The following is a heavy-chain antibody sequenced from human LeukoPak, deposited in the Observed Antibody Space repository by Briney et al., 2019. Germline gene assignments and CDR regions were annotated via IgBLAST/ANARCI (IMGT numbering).Heavy chain of an antibody. CDR1: GFTFGSYW. D-gene: IGHD6-13*01. V-gene: IGHV3-74*01. Sequence: GGSLRLSCVASGFTFGSYWMCWVRQAPGKGLVWVSHINSDGSSTSYADSVKGRFTISRDDAKNTLYLQMNSLRAEDTAVYYCARQAAAGPVDYWGQGTLVTVSS. CDR3: ARQAAAGPVDY. J-gene: IGHJ4*02. CDR2: INSDGSST.